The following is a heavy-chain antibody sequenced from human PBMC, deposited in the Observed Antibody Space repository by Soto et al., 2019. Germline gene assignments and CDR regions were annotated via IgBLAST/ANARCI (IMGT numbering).Heavy chain of an antibody. Sequence: NPSETLSLTCTVCGGSISSYYWSWIRQPPGKGLGWIGYIYYSGSTNYNPSLKSRVTISVDTSKNQFSLKLSSVTAADTAVYYCAGDSGYYYDSSGYYLDAFDIWGQGTMVTVSS. CDR2: IYYSGST. D-gene: IGHD3-22*01. V-gene: IGHV4-59*01. J-gene: IGHJ3*02. CDR3: AGDSGYYYDSSGYYLDAFDI. CDR1: GGSISSYY.